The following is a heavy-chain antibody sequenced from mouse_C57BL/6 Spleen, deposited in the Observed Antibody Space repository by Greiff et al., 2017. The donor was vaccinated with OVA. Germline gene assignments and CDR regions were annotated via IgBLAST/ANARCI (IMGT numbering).Heavy chain of an antibody. J-gene: IGHJ2*01. D-gene: IGHD1-1*01. CDR2: FYPGSGSI. V-gene: IGHV1-62-2*01. CDR1: GYTFTEYT. CDR3: ARHEDPLFITTVVKGFDY. Sequence: VKLMESGAELVKPGASVKLSCKASGYTFTEYTIHWVKQRSGQGLEWIGWFYPGSGSIKYNEKFKDKATLTADKSSSTVYMELSRLTSEDSAVYFCARHEDPLFITTVVKGFDYWGQGTTLTVSS.